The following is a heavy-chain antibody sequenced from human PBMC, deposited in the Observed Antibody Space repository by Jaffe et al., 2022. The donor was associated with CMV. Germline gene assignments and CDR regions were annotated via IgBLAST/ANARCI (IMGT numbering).Heavy chain of an antibody. V-gene: IGHV2-5*02. CDR3: AHRSRGYCSSTSCYNNWFDP. D-gene: IGHD2-2*01. CDR1: GFSLSTSGVG. J-gene: IGHJ5*02. CDR2: IYWDDDK. Sequence: QITLKESGPTLVKPTQTLTLTCTFSGFSLSTSGVGVGWIRQPPGKALEWLALIYWDDDKRYSPSLKSRLTITKDTSKNQVVLTMTNMDPVDTATYYCAHRSRGYCSSTSCYNNWFDPWGQGTLVTVSS.